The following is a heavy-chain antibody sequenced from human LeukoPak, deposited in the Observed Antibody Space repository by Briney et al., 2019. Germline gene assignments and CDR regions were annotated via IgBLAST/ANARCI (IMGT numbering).Heavy chain of an antibody. CDR2: INPSGGRT. D-gene: IGHD6-13*01. CDR1: GYTFTSFY. J-gene: IGHJ3*02. V-gene: IGHV1-46*01. Sequence: ASVKLSCTASGYTFTSFYMNWVRLAPGQGLEWMGIINPSGGRTSYAQKFQDRVTVTRDTSTSTLYMELRSLRSEDTAVYYCARGGVAASGASDIWGQGTMVTVSS. CDR3: ARGGVAASGASDI.